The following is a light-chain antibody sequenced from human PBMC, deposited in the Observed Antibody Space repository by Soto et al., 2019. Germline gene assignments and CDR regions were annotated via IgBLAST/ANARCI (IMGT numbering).Light chain of an antibody. J-gene: IGKJ5*01. CDR2: DSS. CDR1: QTISSW. CDR3: QQYARFSST. V-gene: IGKV1-5*01. Sequence: DIQMTQSPSTLSASLADRVTIPWRASQTISSWLAWYQQKPGKAPKLLIYDSSSLERGVPSRFSGSGSGTEFSLTIISLQPDDFETYYCQQYARFSSTFGQGTRLEIK.